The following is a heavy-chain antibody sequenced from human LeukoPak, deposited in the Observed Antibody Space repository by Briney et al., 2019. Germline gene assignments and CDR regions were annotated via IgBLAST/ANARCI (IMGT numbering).Heavy chain of an antibody. J-gene: IGHJ5*02. Sequence: SETLSLTCTVSGGSISSYYWSWIRQPPGKGLEWIGYIYYSGSTNYNPSLKSRVTISVDTSKNQFSLKLSSVTPVDTAVYYCARAVAAAGDWFDPWGQGTLVTVSS. CDR2: IYYSGST. D-gene: IGHD6-13*01. V-gene: IGHV4-59*01. CDR3: ARAVAAAGDWFDP. CDR1: GGSISSYY.